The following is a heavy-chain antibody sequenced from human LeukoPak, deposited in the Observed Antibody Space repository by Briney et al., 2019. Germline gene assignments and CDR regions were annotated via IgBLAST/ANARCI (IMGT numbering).Heavy chain of an antibody. CDR3: ARVRGANPPHYYYYYYTDV. Sequence: SETLSLTCAVYGGSFSGYYWSWIRQPPGKGLEWIGEINHSGSTNYNPSLKSRVTISVDTSKNQFSLKLSSVTAADTAVYYCARVRGANPPHYYYYYYTDVWGKGTTVTVSS. V-gene: IGHV4-34*01. CDR2: INHSGST. D-gene: IGHD3-10*01. CDR1: GGSFSGYY. J-gene: IGHJ6*03.